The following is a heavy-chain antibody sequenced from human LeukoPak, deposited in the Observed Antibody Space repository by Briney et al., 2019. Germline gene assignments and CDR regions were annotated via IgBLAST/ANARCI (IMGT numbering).Heavy chain of an antibody. CDR1: GGSISSGSYY. J-gene: IGHJ3*02. CDR2: IYTSGST. CDR3: ARDWGSGYAFDI. Sequence: SETLSLTCTVSGGSISSGSYYWRWIRQPAGKGLEWIGRIYTSGSTNYNPSLKSRVTISVDTSKNQFSLKLSSVTAADTAVYYCARDWGSGYAFDIWGQGTMVTVSS. D-gene: IGHD3-16*01. V-gene: IGHV4-61*02.